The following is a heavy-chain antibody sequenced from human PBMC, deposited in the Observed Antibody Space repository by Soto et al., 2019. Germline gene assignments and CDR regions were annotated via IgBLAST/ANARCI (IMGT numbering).Heavy chain of an antibody. D-gene: IGHD3-22*01. V-gene: IGHV3-33*01. Sequence: QVQLVESGGGVVQPGRSLRLSCAASGFSFRTYGIHWVRQAPGKGLEWVAVIWYGGSNKYYADSVKGRFTISRDNSENTLYLQMNSLTADATAVYYFAIDRDNFYETSGYYFSDSFDLWGQGTMVTVSS. CDR3: AIDRDNFYETSGYYFSDSFDL. CDR2: IWYGGSNK. J-gene: IGHJ3*01. CDR1: GFSFRTYG.